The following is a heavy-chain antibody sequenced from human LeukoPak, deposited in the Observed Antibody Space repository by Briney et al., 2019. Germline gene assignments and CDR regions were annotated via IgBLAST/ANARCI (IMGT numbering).Heavy chain of an antibody. D-gene: IGHD1-26*01. CDR1: GGSISSYY. Sequence: SETLSLTCTVSGGSISSYYWSWIRQPPGKGLEWGGDFYYSGSTTYTPSLKSRVTISVDTSKNQFSLKLSSVTAADTAVYYCSGSYLYSYYYYMDVWGKGTTVTISS. V-gene: IGHV4-59*01. CDR2: FYYSGST. CDR3: SGSYLYSYYYYMDV. J-gene: IGHJ6*03.